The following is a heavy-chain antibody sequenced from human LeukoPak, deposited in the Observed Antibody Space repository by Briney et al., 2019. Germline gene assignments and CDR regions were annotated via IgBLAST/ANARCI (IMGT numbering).Heavy chain of an antibody. J-gene: IGHJ3*02. Sequence: PSETLSLTCTVSGGSISTYYWSWIRQPPGKGLEWIACIYYSGSTVYNPSLRSRGTISVDTSKNQFSLKLTSVTAADTAVYYCVRGSITVVPAFDIWGQGTMVTVSS. V-gene: IGHV4-59*12. D-gene: IGHD4-23*01. CDR1: GGSISTYY. CDR3: VRGSITVVPAFDI. CDR2: IYYSGST.